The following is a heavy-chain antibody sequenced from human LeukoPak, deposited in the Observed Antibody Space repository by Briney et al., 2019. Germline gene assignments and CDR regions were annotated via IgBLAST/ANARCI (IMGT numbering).Heavy chain of an antibody. J-gene: IGHJ3*02. CDR2: ISYDGSNK. Sequence: GGSLRLSCAASGFTFSSYAMHWVRQAPGKGLEWVAVISYDGSNKYYADSVKGRFTISRDNSKNTLYLQMNSLRAEDTAVYYCASAARGYSYGLDAFDIRGQGTMVTVSS. D-gene: IGHD5-18*01. CDR3: ASAARGYSYGLDAFDI. CDR1: GFTFSSYA. V-gene: IGHV3-30*04.